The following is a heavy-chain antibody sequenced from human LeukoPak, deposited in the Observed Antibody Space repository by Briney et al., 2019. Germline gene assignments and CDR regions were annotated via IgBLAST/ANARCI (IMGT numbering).Heavy chain of an antibody. D-gene: IGHD5-12*01. CDR3: ARVGYSGYDFRGTFDY. V-gene: IGHV4-39*07. CDR1: GDSISSSSYY. Sequence: KPSETLSLTCTVSGDSISSSSYYWGWIRQPPGKGLEWIGSIYYSGSTYYNPSLKSRVTISVDTSKNQFSLKLSSVTAADTAVYYCARVGYSGYDFRGTFDYWGQGTLVTVSS. CDR2: IYYSGST. J-gene: IGHJ4*02.